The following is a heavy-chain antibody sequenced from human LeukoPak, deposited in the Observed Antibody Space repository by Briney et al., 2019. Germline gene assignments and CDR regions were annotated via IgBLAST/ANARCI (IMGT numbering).Heavy chain of an antibody. J-gene: IGHJ4*02. Sequence: GGTLRLSCAASGFTFSSYGMSWVRQAPGKGLEWVLGISGSGGSTYDADSVKGRITISRDNSKNTLYLQMNSLRAEDTAVYYCAKGIDFYDSSGYDYWGQGTLVTVSS. D-gene: IGHD3-22*01. CDR1: GFTFSSYG. CDR2: ISGSGGST. V-gene: IGHV3-23*01. CDR3: AKGIDFYDSSGYDY.